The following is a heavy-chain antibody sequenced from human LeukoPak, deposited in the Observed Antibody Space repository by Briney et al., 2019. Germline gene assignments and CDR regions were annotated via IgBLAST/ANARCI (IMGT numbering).Heavy chain of an antibody. CDR1: GGSISSYY. V-gene: IGHV4-59*01. J-gene: IGHJ4*02. CDR2: IYYSGSA. CDR3: ARGADSSGYYSIFYFDY. D-gene: IGHD3-22*01. Sequence: KPSETLSLTCTVSGGSISSYYWSWIPRPPGKGREGIGYIYYSGSANYNPSLKSRVTISVDTSKNQFSLKLSSVTAADTAVYYCARGADSSGYYSIFYFDYWGQGTLVTVSS.